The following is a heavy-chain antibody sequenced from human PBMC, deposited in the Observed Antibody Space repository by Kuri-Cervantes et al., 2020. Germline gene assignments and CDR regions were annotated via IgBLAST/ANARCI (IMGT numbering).Heavy chain of an antibody. J-gene: IGHJ5*02. V-gene: IGHV4-59*12. CDR2: IYYSGST. Sequence: GSLRLSCTVSGDSISPYYWSWIRQPPGKGLEWIGSIYYSGSTYYNPSLKSRVTISVDTSKNQFSLKLSSVTAADTAVYYCARGFFPGGAWFDPWGQGTLVTVSS. D-gene: IGHD3-16*01. CDR3: ARGFFPGGAWFDP. CDR1: GDSISPYY.